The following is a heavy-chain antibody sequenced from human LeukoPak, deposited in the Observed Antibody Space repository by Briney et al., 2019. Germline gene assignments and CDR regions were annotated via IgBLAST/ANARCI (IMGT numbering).Heavy chain of an antibody. CDR3: AREEEGDAFDF. CDR2: INTDGSRT. CDR1: GFTFSNYW. J-gene: IGHJ3*01. V-gene: IGHV3-74*01. Sequence: GGSLRLSCAASGFTFSNYWMHWVRQAPRRGRVWVSRINTDGSRTGYAGSVKGRFTISRDNAKNTLYLQMKSLRAEDTAVYFCAREEEGDAFDFWGQGTMVTVSS.